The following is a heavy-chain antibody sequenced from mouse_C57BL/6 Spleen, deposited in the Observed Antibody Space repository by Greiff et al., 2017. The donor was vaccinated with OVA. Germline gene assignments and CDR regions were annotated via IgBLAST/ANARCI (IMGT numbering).Heavy chain of an antibody. CDR3: ARWCTTVVATFLDYAFDY. CDR1: GYTFTSYT. D-gene: IGHD1-1*01. J-gene: IGHJ4*01. V-gene: IGHV1-4*01. CDR2: INPSSGYT. Sequence: QVQLQQSGAELARPGASVKMSCKASGYTFTSYTMHWVKQRPGQGLEWIGYINPSSGYTKYNQKFKDKATLTADKSSSTAYMQLSSLTSEDSAVYSGARWCTTVVATFLDYAFDYWGTGTSVTVSS.